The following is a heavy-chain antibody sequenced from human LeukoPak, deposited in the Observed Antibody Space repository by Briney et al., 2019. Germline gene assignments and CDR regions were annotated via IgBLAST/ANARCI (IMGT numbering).Heavy chain of an antibody. J-gene: IGHJ4*02. CDR3: ARVYGDYLIDY. Sequence: GGSLRLSCAASGFTFSSYAMHWVRQAPGKGLEWVAVISYDGSNKYYADSVKGRFTISRDNSKNTLYLQMNSLRAEDTAVYYCARVYGDYLIDYWGQGTLVTVSS. CDR2: ISYDGSNK. V-gene: IGHV3-30*04. CDR1: GFTFSSYA. D-gene: IGHD4-17*01.